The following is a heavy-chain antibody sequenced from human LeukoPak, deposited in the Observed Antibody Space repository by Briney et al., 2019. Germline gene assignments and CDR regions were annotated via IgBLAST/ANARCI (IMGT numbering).Heavy chain of an antibody. Sequence: GGSLRLSCAASGFTFTTYAMSWARQAPGKGLEWVSLIGGSDGRTRYADSVKGRFTISTDNSKNTLYLEMNSLRAEDTAVYYCAKDSSSYDWGYMDVWGKGTTVTISS. CDR3: AKDSSSYDWGYMDV. J-gene: IGHJ6*03. CDR1: GFTFTTYA. V-gene: IGHV3-23*01. CDR2: IGGSDGRT. D-gene: IGHD3-22*01.